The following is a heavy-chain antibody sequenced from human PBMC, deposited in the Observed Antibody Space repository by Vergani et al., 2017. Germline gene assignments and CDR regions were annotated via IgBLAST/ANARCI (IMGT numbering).Heavy chain of an antibody. V-gene: IGHV4-61*02. CDR2: ISASGNA. Sequence: QVQLQASGPGRVKPSQTLSLTCTMSGGSISAGNYFWSWIRQPAGKGLEWLGHISASGNASHSPSLKTRVSMSVDTSKNQFSLTVTSVTAADTAIYFCARRSGGYYSGGKVHPLRTAFDVWGHGTVVTVSS. CDR1: GGSISAGNYF. D-gene: IGHD2-15*01. J-gene: IGHJ3*01. CDR3: ARRSGGYYSGGKVHPLRTAFDV.